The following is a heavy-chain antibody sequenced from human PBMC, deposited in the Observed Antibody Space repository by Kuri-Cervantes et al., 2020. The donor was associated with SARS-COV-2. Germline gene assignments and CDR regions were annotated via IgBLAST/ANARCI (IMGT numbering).Heavy chain of an antibody. J-gene: IGHJ6*02. CDR3: ASINSYGSNNYYYYGMDV. CDR1: GYTFTSYG. D-gene: IGHD5-18*01. Sequence: ASVKVSCKASGYTFTSYGISWVRQAPGQGLEWMGWISAYNGNTNYAQKFQGRVTITADKSTSTAYMELSSLRSEDTAVYYCASINSYGSNNYYYYGMDVWGQGTTVTVSS. CDR2: ISAYNGNT. V-gene: IGHV1-18*04.